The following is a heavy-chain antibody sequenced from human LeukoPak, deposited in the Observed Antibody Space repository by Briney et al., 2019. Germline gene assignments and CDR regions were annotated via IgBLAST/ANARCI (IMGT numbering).Heavy chain of an antibody. V-gene: IGHV3-30*03. D-gene: IGHD2-15*01. J-gene: IGHJ5*02. CDR1: GFTLSSYG. Sequence: GGSLRLSCAVSGFTLSSYGMHWVRQAPGTRLEWVAVISYDGSNKYYADSVKGRFTISRDTSKNTLYLQMNSLRADDTAVYYCARDRSNCFDPWGQGTLVTVSS. CDR3: ARDRSNCFDP. CDR2: ISYDGSNK.